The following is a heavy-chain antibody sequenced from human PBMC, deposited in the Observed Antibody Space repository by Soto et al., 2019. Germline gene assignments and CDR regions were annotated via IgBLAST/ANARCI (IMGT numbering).Heavy chain of an antibody. Sequence: QVQLVESGGGVFQPGRSLRLSCAASGFTFSSYGMHWVRQAPGKGLEWVAVISYDGSNKYYADSVKGRFTISRDNSKNTLYLQMNSLRAEDTAVYYCAKDPRPYCSGGSCYSWMDYWGQGTLVTVSS. CDR1: GFTFSSYG. J-gene: IGHJ4*02. D-gene: IGHD2-15*01. CDR2: ISYDGSNK. V-gene: IGHV3-30*18. CDR3: AKDPRPYCSGGSCYSWMDY.